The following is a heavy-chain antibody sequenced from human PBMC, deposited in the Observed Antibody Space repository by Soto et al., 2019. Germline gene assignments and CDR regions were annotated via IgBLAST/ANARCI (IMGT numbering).Heavy chain of an antibody. V-gene: IGHV3-53*04. CDR3: ARSTVTAEPYCYFDL. Sequence: EVQLVESGGGLVQPGGSLRLSCAASGFTVSSNYMSWVRQAPGKGLEWVSVIYSGGSTYYADSVKGRFTISRHNSKNTLYLQMNSLRAEDTAVYYCARSTVTAEPYCYFDLWGRDTLVTVSS. CDR2: IYSGGST. CDR1: GFTVSSNY. J-gene: IGHJ2*01. D-gene: IGHD4-17*01.